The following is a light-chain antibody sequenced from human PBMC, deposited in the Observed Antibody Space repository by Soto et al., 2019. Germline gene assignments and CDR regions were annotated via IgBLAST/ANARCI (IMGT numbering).Light chain of an antibody. CDR3: SSYTSSSTLV. J-gene: IGLJ2*01. Sequence: QSALTQPASVSGSPGQSITISCTGTSSDVGGYNYVSWYQQHPGKAPKLKIYEVSNRPSGVSNRFSGSKSGNTASLNISGLQAEDEADYYCSSYTSSSTLVFGGGTKLTVL. V-gene: IGLV2-14*01. CDR2: EVS. CDR1: SSDVGGYNY.